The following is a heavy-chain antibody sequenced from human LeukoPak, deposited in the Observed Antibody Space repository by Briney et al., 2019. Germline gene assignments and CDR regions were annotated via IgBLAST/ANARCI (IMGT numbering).Heavy chain of an antibody. V-gene: IGHV3-23*01. CDR2: ITGSDGSA. J-gene: IGHJ4*02. Sequence: GGSLRLSCAGSGFTFSSYAMNWVRQAPGKGLEWVSTITGSDGSAYYAGSVKGRFTISRDNSKNTLYLQMNSLRAEDTAIYYCAKLNYFDILTGYNAYFDYWGQGTLVTVSS. D-gene: IGHD3-9*01. CDR3: AKLNYFDILTGYNAYFDY. CDR1: GFTFSSYA.